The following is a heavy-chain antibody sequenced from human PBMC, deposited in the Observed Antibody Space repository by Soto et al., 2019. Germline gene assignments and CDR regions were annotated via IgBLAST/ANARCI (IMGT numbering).Heavy chain of an antibody. V-gene: IGHV5-51*01. CDR1: GYSFTSYW. Sequence: GESLKISCKGSGYSFTSYWIGWVRQMPGKGLEWMGIIYPGDSDTRYSPSFQGQVSISADKSISTAYLQWSSLRASGTAMYYCARGNGYSYEPPHYCYYGMDVWGQGTTVTVSS. D-gene: IGHD5-18*01. J-gene: IGHJ6*02. CDR3: ARGNGYSYEPPHYCYYGMDV. CDR2: IYPGDSDT.